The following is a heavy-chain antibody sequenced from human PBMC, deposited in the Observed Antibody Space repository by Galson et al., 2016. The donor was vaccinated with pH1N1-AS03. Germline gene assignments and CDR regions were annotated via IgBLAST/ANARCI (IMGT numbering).Heavy chain of an antibody. CDR1: EYRFSTYY. D-gene: IGHD4-11*01. V-gene: IGHV5-51*01. Sequence: QSGAEVKKPGESLNISCQGSEYRFSTYYIAWVRQMPGKGLEWMGIFHPGDSDTKYHPSFQGLVTMSADKSTNTAYLHWSSLKASDTAIYYCARHSQCTRGTCYSSYFYALDVWGRGTAVTVS. CDR2: FHPGDSDT. CDR3: ARHSQCTRGTCYSSYFYALDV. J-gene: IGHJ6*02.